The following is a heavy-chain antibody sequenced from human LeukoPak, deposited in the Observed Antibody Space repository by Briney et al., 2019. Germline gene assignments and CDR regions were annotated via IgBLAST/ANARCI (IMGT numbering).Heavy chain of an antibody. Sequence: GGSLRLSCAASGFTFGSYAMNWVRQAPGKGLEWVSAISGSGSSTYYADSVKGRFTISRDNSKNTLYLQMNSLRAEDTAVYYCAKVQDIVVVPAAIVDYWGQGTLVTVSS. CDR2: ISGSGSST. D-gene: IGHD2-2*02. CDR3: AKVQDIVVVPAAIVDY. V-gene: IGHV3-23*01. J-gene: IGHJ4*02. CDR1: GFTFGSYA.